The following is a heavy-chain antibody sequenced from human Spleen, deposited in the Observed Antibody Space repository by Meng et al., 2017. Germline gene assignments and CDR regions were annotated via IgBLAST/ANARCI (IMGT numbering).Heavy chain of an antibody. CDR2: IGHSGIT. Sequence: QPQLQESGPGLGKPYEALFLNCSVSGGSISTSGFYWRWIRQHPGKGLEWIGSIGHSGITYYTTSLKSRVPVSIDTSKSQFSLKLTSVTAADTAVYYCVRSSGWVRTGFDPWGQGTLATFSS. CDR1: GGSISTSGFY. D-gene: IGHD6-19*01. CDR3: VRSSGWVRTGFDP. J-gene: IGHJ5*02. V-gene: IGHV4-39*01.